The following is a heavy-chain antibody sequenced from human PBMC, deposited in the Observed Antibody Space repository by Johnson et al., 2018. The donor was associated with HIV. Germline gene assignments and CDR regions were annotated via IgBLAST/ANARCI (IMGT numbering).Heavy chain of an antibody. CDR3: AREHRYYYDSSGYYRGDAFDI. Sequence: QVQLVESGGGVVQPGGSLRLSCAASGFTFSSFGMHWVRQAPGNGLQWVASIRYDEGSKYYADSVKGRFTISRDNSKNTLYLQMNSLRAEDTAVYYCAREHRYYYDSSGYYRGDAFDIWGQGTMVTVSS. J-gene: IGHJ3*02. CDR1: GFTFSSFG. D-gene: IGHD3-22*01. V-gene: IGHV3-30*02. CDR2: IRYDEGSK.